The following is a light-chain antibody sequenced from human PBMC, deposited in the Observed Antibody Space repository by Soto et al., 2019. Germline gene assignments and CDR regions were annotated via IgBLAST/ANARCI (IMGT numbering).Light chain of an antibody. CDR3: SSYSRRSTYA. V-gene: IGLV2-14*03. Sequence: QSVLTQPASVSGSPGQSITISCTGTSSDVGGYNYVSWYQQHPGKAPKLIIYDVSYRPSGVSNRFSGSKSGNTASLTISGLQAEDEADYFCSSYSRRSTYAFGTGTKVTVL. J-gene: IGLJ1*01. CDR2: DVS. CDR1: SSDVGGYNY.